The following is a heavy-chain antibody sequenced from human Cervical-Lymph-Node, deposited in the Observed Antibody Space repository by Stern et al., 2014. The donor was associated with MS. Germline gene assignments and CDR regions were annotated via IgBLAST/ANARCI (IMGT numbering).Heavy chain of an antibody. J-gene: IGHJ4*02. CDR3: ARGRSSGRAPESFDY. Sequence: VQLVESGAEVKKPGSSVKVSCKASGGTFSSYAFTWVRQAPGQGLEWMGGIIPIFGAANYAQKFQGRVTITADESTSTAYMELSSLRSEDTAVYYCARGRSSGRAPESFDYWGQGTVVTVSS. CDR2: IIPIFGAA. CDR1: GGTFSSYA. D-gene: IGHD6-19*01. V-gene: IGHV1-69*01.